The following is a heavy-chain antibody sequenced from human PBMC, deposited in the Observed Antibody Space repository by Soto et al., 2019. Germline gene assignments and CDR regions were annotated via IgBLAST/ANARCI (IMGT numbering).Heavy chain of an antibody. CDR2: IYYSGST. J-gene: IGHJ5*02. CDR1: GGSISSGGYY. D-gene: IGHD3-10*01. CDR3: ARVAGEMVGGAFDT. V-gene: IGHV4-31*03. Sequence: SETLSLTCTVSGGSISSGGYYWSWIRQHPGKGLEWIGYIYYSGSTYHNPSLKSRVTISVDTSKNQFSLKLSSVTAADTAVYYWARVAGEMVGGAFDTWGKGTLVTVPS.